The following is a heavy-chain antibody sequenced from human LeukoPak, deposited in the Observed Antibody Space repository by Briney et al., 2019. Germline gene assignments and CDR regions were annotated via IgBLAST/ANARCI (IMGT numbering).Heavy chain of an antibody. Sequence: GGSLRLSCAASGFTFDDYAMDWVRQAPGKGLEWVSGISWNSGSIGYADSVKGRFTISRDNGKNSLYLQMNSLRAEDTALYYCAKDMHSSSPAGAFDMWGQGTMVTVSS. CDR2: ISWNSGSI. J-gene: IGHJ3*02. CDR3: AKDMHSSSPAGAFDM. V-gene: IGHV3-9*01. D-gene: IGHD6-6*01. CDR1: GFTFDDYA.